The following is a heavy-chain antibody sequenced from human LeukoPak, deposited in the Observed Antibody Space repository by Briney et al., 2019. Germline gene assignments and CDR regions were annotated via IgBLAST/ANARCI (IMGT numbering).Heavy chain of an antibody. CDR3: ARGDYYGSGTYYKKTADY. V-gene: IGHV1-18*01. CDR1: GYTFTSYG. CDR2: ISAYNGNT. D-gene: IGHD3-10*01. Sequence: ASVKVSCKASGYTFTSYGINWVRQAPGQGLEWMGWISAYNGNTNYAQKLQGRVTMTTDTSTSTAYMELRSLRSDDTAVYYCARGDYYGSGTYYKKTADYWGQGTLVTVSS. J-gene: IGHJ4*02.